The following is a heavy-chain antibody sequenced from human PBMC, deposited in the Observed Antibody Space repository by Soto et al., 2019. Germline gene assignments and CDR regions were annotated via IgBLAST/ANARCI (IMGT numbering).Heavy chain of an antibody. D-gene: IGHD6-19*01. Sequence: GGSLRLSCAASGFTSSYYGMSYYAMSWVRQAPGKGLEWVSGISGSGGGLEWVSGISGSGGSTYYADSVKGRFTISRDNSKNTLYLQMNSLTVEDTAVYYCARSRVAVAEGGQDYWGQGTLVTVSS. CDR2: ISGSGGST. V-gene: IGHV3-23*01. CDR1: GFTSSYYGMSYYA. CDR3: ARSRVAVAEGGQDY. J-gene: IGHJ4*02.